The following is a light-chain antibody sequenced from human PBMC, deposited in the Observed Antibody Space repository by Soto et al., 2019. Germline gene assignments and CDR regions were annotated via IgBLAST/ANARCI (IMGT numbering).Light chain of an antibody. CDR3: QQRSYWII. Sequence: EIVLTQSPATLSLSPGERATLSCRASQSVYSDLAWYQQEPGQAPRLLIYHASNRATGIPARFSGSGSGTDFTLTISSLEPEDFAVYYCQQRSYWIIFGQGTRLEIK. J-gene: IGKJ5*01. V-gene: IGKV3-11*01. CDR1: QSVYSD. CDR2: HAS.